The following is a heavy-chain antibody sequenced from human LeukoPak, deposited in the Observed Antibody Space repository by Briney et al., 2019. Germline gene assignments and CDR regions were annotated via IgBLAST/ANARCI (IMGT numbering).Heavy chain of an antibody. J-gene: IGHJ4*02. CDR3: ARGGNYDFWSGYMNYFDY. V-gene: IGHV3-21*01. D-gene: IGHD3-3*01. CDR2: ISSSSSYI. CDR1: GFTFSSYS. Sequence: KTGGSLRLSCAASGFTFSSYSMNWVRQAPGKGLEWVSSISSSSSYIYYADSVKGRFTISRDNAKNSLYLQMNSLRAEDTAVYYCARGGNYDFWSGYMNYFDYWGQGTLVTVSS.